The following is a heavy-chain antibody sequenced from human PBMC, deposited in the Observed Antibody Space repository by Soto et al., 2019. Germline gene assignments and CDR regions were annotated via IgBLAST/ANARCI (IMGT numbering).Heavy chain of an antibody. J-gene: IGHJ4*02. V-gene: IGHV1-69*01. CDR2: IIPIFGTA. D-gene: IGHD3-16*02. Sequence: QVQLVQSGAEVKKPGSSVKVSCKASGGTFSSYAISWVRQAPGQGLEWMGGIIPIFGTANYAQKFQGRVTITADESTRTAYMELSSLRSEDTAVYYCARGADYDYVWGSYRPVYFAYWGQGTLVTVSS. CDR3: ARGADYDYVWGSYRPVYFAY. CDR1: GGTFSSYA.